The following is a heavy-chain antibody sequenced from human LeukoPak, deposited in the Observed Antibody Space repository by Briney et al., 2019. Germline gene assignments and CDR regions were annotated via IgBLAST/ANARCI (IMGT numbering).Heavy chain of an antibody. CDR2: IRSSSSTI. D-gene: IGHD3-16*01. CDR1: GFTFSSYS. J-gene: IGHJ4*02. Sequence: PGGSLRLSCAASGFTFSSYSMNWVRQAPGKGLEWVSYIRSSSSTIYYADSVKGRFTISRDNAKNSLHLQMSSLRAEDTAVYYCERGRVWFDYWGQGTLVTVSS. CDR3: ERGRVWFDY. V-gene: IGHV3-48*04.